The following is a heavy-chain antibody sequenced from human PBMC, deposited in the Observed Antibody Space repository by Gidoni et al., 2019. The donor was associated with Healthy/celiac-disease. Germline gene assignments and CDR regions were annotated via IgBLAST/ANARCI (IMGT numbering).Heavy chain of an antibody. D-gene: IGHD6-6*01. CDR3: ARVWLEYSSSWDYYYGMDV. V-gene: IGHV4-4*02. CDR1: GGSISSSNW. Sequence: QVQLQESGPGLVKPSGTLSLTCAVSGGSISSSNWWSWVRQPPGKGLEWIGEIYHSGSTNYNPSLKSRVTISVDKSKNQFSLKLSSVTAADTAVYYCARVWLEYSSSWDYYYGMDVWGQGTTVTVSS. CDR2: IYHSGST. J-gene: IGHJ6*02.